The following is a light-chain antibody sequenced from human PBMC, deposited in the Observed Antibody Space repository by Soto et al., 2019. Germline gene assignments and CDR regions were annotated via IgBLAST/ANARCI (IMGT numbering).Light chain of an antibody. CDR3: QQYGNSPQT. CDR2: GAT. V-gene: IGKV3-20*01. J-gene: IGKJ1*01. CDR1: QSVNSNY. Sequence: EIVLTQSPATLSLSPGERATLSCRASQSVNSNYVAWYQHKPGQGPRLLFYGATPRATGIPDRISGSGSGTDFTLTISRLEPEDFAVYYCQQYGNSPQTFGQGTKVEIK.